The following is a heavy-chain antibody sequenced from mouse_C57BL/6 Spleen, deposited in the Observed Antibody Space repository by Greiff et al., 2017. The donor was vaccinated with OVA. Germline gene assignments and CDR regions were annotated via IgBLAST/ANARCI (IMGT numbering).Heavy chain of an antibody. CDR2: ISSGSSTI. J-gene: IGHJ3*01. Sequence: EVHLVESGGGLVKPGGSLKLSCAASGFTFSDYGMHWVRQAPEKGLEWVAYISSGSSTIYYADTVKGRFTISRDNAKNTLFLQMTSLRSEDTAMYYCARPDGSSYPDYWGQGTLVTVSA. D-gene: IGHD1-1*01. CDR3: ARPDGSSYPDY. V-gene: IGHV5-17*01. CDR1: GFTFSDYG.